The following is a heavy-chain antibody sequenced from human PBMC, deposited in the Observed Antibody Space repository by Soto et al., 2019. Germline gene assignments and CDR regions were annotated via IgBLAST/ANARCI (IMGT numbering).Heavy chain of an antibody. CDR2: ISETGDTT. Sequence: EVQLLESGGGLVQPGGSLRLSCVASGFTFSNYDMSWVRQAPGKGLEWVSGISETGDTTNYVDSVKGRFIISRDNSKNTLSLLMNSLRTEDMAIYYCAKIATVGSIGLELARDYWGQGILVTVSS. CDR3: AKIATVGSIGLELARDY. V-gene: IGHV3-23*01. CDR1: GFTFSNYD. D-gene: IGHD6-6*01. J-gene: IGHJ4*02.